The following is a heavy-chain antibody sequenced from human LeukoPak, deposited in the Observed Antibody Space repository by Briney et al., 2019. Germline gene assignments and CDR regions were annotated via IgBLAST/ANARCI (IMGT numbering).Heavy chain of an antibody. Sequence: GGSLRLSCAASGFTFDDYTMHWVRQAPGKGLEWVAFIRYDGSNKYYADSVKGRFTISRDNSKNTLYLQMNSLRAEDTAVYYCAKDYYGSGPYYYYYYYMDVWGKGTTVTISS. D-gene: IGHD3-10*01. J-gene: IGHJ6*03. CDR3: AKDYYGSGPYYYYYYYMDV. V-gene: IGHV3-30*02. CDR2: IRYDGSNK. CDR1: GFTFDDYT.